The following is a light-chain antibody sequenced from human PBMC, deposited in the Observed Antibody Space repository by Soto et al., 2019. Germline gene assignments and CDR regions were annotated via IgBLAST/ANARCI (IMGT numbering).Light chain of an antibody. Sequence: SYELTQPPSVSVSPGQTASITCSGDKLGDKYACWYQQKPGQSPVLVIYQDSKRPSGIPERFSGSNSGNTATLTISGTQAMDEADYYCQAWDSSPRAVFGGGTKVTVL. J-gene: IGLJ2*01. CDR1: KLGDKY. CDR2: QDS. CDR3: QAWDSSPRAV. V-gene: IGLV3-1*01.